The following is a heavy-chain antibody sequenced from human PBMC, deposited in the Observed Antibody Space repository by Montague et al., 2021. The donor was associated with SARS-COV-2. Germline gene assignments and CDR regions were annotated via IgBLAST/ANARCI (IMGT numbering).Heavy chain of an antibody. CDR2: INHSGGT. Sequence: SETLSLTCAVYGGSFSGHSWTWIRQPPGKGLEWIGEINHSGGTNXXPSLKSRVTISVDTSKNQFSLKLSSLTAADTAVYYCARGLTDVTVILVFVGASLYFDFWGQGALVTVSS. CDR3: ARGLTDVTVILVFVGASLYFDF. V-gene: IGHV4-34*01. CDR1: GGSFSGHS. D-gene: IGHD3-22*01. J-gene: IGHJ4*02.